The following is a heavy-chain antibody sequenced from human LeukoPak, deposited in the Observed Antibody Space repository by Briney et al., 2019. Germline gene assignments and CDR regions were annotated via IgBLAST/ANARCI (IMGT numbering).Heavy chain of an antibody. CDR1: GGSFSGYY. CDR3: ARGLGYCSSTSCRPYYFDY. V-gene: IGHV4-34*01. J-gene: IGHJ4*02. Sequence: ASETLSLSCAVYGGSFSGYYWSWIRQPPGKGLEWIGEINHSGSTNYDPSLKSRVTISVDTSKNQFSLKLSSVTAADTAVYYCARGLGYCSSTSCRPYYFDYWGQGTLVTVSS. D-gene: IGHD2-2*01. CDR2: INHSGST.